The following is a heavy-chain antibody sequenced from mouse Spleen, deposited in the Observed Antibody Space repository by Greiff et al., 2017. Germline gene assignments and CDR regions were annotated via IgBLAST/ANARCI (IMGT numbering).Heavy chain of an antibody. D-gene: IGHD2-3*01. CDR2: IYPGNSDT. Sequence: VQLQQSGTVLARPGASVKMSCKTSGYTFTSYWMHWVKQRPGQGLEWIGAIYPGNSDTSYNQKFKGKAKLTAVTSASTAYMELSSLTNEDSAVYYCTNVKNDDGYSYWYFDVWGAGTTVTVSS. J-gene: IGHJ1*01. CDR1: GYTFTSYW. CDR3: TNVKNDDGYSYWYFDV. V-gene: IGHV1-5*01.